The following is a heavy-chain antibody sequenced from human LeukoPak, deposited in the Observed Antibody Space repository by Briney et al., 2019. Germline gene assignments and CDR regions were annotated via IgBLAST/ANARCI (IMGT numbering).Heavy chain of an antibody. CDR2: ISSSGSTI. D-gene: IGHD2-15*01. V-gene: IGHV3-11*04. CDR1: GFTFSDYY. J-gene: IGHJ6*03. Sequence: GGSLRLSCAASGFTFSDYYMSWIRQAPGKGLEWVSYISSSGSTIYYADSVKGRFTISRDNAKNSLYLQMNSLRAEDTAVYYCARGPLCCSGGSCYCQDYYYYYMDVWGKGTTVTVSS. CDR3: ARGPLCCSGGSCYCQDYYYYYMDV.